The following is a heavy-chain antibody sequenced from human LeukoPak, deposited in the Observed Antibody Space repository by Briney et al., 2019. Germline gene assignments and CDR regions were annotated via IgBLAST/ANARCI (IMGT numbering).Heavy chain of an antibody. D-gene: IGHD3-22*01. CDR1: GYTLTSYA. Sequence: GASVKVSCKASGYTLTSYAMHWVRQAPGQRLEWMGWINAGNGNTKYSQKSQGRVTITRDTSASTAYMELSSLRSEDTAVYYCARELNYYDNSGYYTYYYGMDVWGQGTTVTVSS. V-gene: IGHV1-3*01. CDR3: ARELNYYDNSGYYTYYYGMDV. J-gene: IGHJ6*02. CDR2: INAGNGNT.